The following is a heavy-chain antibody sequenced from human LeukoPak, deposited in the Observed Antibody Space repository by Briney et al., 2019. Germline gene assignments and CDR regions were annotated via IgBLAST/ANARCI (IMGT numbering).Heavy chain of an antibody. J-gene: IGHJ4*02. CDR3: ARGWNSGYYHFDY. Sequence: PGGSLRLSCAASGFTVSSNFMSWVRQAPGQGLELVSVIYRGGNTYYADSVRSRFTIFRDHSNNTLYLQMNSLRAGDTAVYYCARGWNSGYYHFDYWGQGTLVTVSS. CDR1: GFTVSSNF. CDR2: IYRGGNT. D-gene: IGHD3-22*01. V-gene: IGHV3-66*01.